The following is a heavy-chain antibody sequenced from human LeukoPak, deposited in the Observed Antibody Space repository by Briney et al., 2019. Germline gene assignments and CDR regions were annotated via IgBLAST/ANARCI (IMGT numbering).Heavy chain of an antibody. CDR1: GGSFSGYY. Sequence: SETLSLTCAVYGGSFSGYYWSWIRQPPGKGLEWIGEINHSGSTNYNPSLKSRVTISVDTSKNQFSLKLSSVTATDTAVYYCASFTNPDYWGQGTLVTVSS. D-gene: IGHD2-8*01. V-gene: IGHV4-34*01. CDR3: ASFTNPDY. CDR2: INHSGST. J-gene: IGHJ4*02.